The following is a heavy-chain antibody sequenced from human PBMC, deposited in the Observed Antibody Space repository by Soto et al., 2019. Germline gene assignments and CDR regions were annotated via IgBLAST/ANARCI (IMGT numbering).Heavy chain of an antibody. CDR3: ARDRSTYGGGGTGEVKENWFDP. V-gene: IGHV4-59*01. CDR1: GGSISRYY. D-gene: IGHD2-8*01. J-gene: IGHJ5*02. CDR2: AYYSGDT. Sequence: SETLSLTCSVSGGSISRYYWSWIRQPPGKGLERIGYAYYSGDTGYNPSLQSRVTMAVDTSKNQVSLKLTSVTAADTAVYYCARDRSTYGGGGTGEVKENWFDPWGQGALVTVSS.